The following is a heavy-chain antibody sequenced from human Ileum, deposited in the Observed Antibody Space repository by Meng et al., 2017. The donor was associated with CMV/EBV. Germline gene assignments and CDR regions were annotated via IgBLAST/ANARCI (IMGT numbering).Heavy chain of an antibody. J-gene: IGHJ5*02. Sequence: LSLTCAASGFTFNIYHMNWVRQAPGKGLEWVSSISSRSTLIYYADSVKGRFTISRDNAKNSLYLQMNGLRAEDTAVYYCARDIKSYDFWSGYRHLDPWGQGTRVTVS. CDR3: ARDIKSYDFWSGYRHLDP. CDR2: ISSRSTLI. D-gene: IGHD3-3*01. V-gene: IGHV3-21*06. CDR1: GFTFNIYH.